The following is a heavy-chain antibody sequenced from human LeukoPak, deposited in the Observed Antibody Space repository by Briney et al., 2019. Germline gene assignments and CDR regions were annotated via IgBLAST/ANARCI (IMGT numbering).Heavy chain of an antibody. V-gene: IGHV1-2*02. Sequence: VASVKVSCKASGYTFTAYYIHWVRQAPGQGRECMGWINPNSGGTNYAQKFQGRVTMTRDTSISTAYMELSRLRSDDTAVYYCARDFSYRDTSGRTVDYWGHGTLVTVSS. CDR1: GYTFTAYY. CDR2: INPNSGGT. CDR3: ARDFSYRDTSGRTVDY. J-gene: IGHJ4*01. D-gene: IGHD3-16*02.